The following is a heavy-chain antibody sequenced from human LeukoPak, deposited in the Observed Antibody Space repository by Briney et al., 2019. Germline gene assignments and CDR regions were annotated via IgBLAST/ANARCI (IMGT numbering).Heavy chain of an antibody. J-gene: IGHJ4*02. CDR3: AKTTYYYGSGSYYKGYYFDY. CDR1: GFTFSSYA. Sequence: GGSLRLSCAASGFTFSSYATSWVRQAPGKGLEWVSAISGSGGSTYYADSVKGRFTISRDNSKNTLYLQMNSLRAEDTAAYYCAKTTYYYGSGSYYKGYYFDYWGQGTLVTVSS. CDR2: ISGSGGST. D-gene: IGHD3-10*01. V-gene: IGHV3-23*01.